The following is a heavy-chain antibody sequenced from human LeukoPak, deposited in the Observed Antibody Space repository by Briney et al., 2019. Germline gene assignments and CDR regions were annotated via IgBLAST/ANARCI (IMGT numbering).Heavy chain of an antibody. Sequence: GGSLRLSCAASGFTFSTFWMSWVRQAPGKGLEWVANIKEDGSEKYYVDSMKGRSTVSRDNAKNSLYLQMDSLRAEDTAVYYCARGGTFVSDYWGQGTLVTVSS. V-gene: IGHV3-7*01. CDR3: ARGGTFVSDY. CDR2: IKEDGSEK. D-gene: IGHD1-1*01. CDR1: GFTFSTFW. J-gene: IGHJ4*02.